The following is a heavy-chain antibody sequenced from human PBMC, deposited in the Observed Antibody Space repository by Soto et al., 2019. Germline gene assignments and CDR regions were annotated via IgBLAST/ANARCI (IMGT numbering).Heavy chain of an antibody. V-gene: IGHV1-18*01. D-gene: IGHD2-21*02. CDR1: GYTFTSYG. J-gene: IGHJ4*02. CDR3: ARATYCGGDCYSLAPDY. CDR2: ISAYNGNT. Sequence: QVQLVQSGAEVKKPGASVKVSCKASGYTFTSYGISWVRQAPGQGLVWMGWISAYNGNTNYAQKLQGRVTMTTDTSTSTAYMELRSLRSDDTAVYYCARATYCGGDCYSLAPDYWGQGTLVTVSS.